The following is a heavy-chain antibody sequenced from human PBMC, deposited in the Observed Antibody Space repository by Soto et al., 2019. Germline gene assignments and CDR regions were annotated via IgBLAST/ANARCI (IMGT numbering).Heavy chain of an antibody. V-gene: IGHV4-39*01. D-gene: IGHD3-22*01. CDR3: ARAHTYYYDSSGQFDY. J-gene: IGHJ4*02. CDR2: IYYSGST. Sequence: SETLSLTCTVSGGSISSSSYYWGWIRQPPGKGLEWIGSIYYSGSTYYNPSLKSRVTISVDTSKNQFSLKLSSVTAAGTAVYYCARAHTYYYDSSGQFDYWGQGTLVTVSS. CDR1: GGSISSSSYY.